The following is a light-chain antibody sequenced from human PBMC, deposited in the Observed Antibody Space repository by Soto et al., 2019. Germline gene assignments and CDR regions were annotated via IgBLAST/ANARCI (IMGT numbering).Light chain of an antibody. CDR1: QSVSSN. V-gene: IGKV3-15*01. CDR3: QQYGSLGT. J-gene: IGKJ1*01. Sequence: EIVMTQSPATLSVSPGERATLSCRASQSVSSNVAWYQQKTGQAPRLLIYGASTRATGIPARFSGSGSGTDFTLTISRLEPEDFAVYYCQQYGSLGTFGQGTKVDIK. CDR2: GAS.